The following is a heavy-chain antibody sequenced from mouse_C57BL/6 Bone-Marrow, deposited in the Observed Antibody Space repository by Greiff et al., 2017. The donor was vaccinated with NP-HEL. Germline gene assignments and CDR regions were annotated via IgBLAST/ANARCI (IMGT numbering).Heavy chain of an antibody. J-gene: IGHJ4*01. CDR1: GFTFSDYY. Sequence: DVKLVESEGGLVQPGSSMKLSCTASGFTFSDYYMAWVRQVPEKGLEWVANINYDGSSTYYLDSLKSRFIISRDNAKNILYLQMSSLRSEDTATYYCARVSNYEDYAMDYWGQGTSVTVSS. V-gene: IGHV5-16*01. D-gene: IGHD2-5*01. CDR2: INYDGSST. CDR3: ARVSNYEDYAMDY.